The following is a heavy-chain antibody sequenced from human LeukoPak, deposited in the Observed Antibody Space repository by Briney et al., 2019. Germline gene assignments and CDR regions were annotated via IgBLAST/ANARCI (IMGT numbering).Heavy chain of an antibody. J-gene: IGHJ4*02. V-gene: IGHV4-39*07. Sequence: SETLSLTCTVSGGSVNSGTYYWSWIRRPPGKGLEWIGNIYYSGSAYYNPSLKSRVTMSVDTSKNQSSLKLSSVTAADTAVYYCARKPIVNSAWYYFDYWGQGTLVTVSS. CDR3: ARKPIVNSAWYYFDY. D-gene: IGHD3-22*01. CDR2: IYYSGSA. CDR1: GGSVNSGTYY.